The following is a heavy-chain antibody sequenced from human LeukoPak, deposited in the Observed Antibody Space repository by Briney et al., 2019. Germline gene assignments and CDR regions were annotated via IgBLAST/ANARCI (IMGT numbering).Heavy chain of an antibody. CDR1: GFTFSSYG. CDR3: ARDHYDSSGVGYFDY. V-gene: IGHV3-33*01. Sequence: GGSLRLSCAASGFTFSSYGMHWVRQAPGKGLEWVAVIWYDGSNKYYADSVKGRFTTSRDNSKNTLYLQMNSLRAEDTAVYYCARDHYDSSGVGYFDYWGQGTLVTVSS. D-gene: IGHD3-22*01. CDR2: IWYDGSNK. J-gene: IGHJ4*02.